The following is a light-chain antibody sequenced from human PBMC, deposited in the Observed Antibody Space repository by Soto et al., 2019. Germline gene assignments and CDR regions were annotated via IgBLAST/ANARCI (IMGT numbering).Light chain of an antibody. CDR1: QTISSG. J-gene: IGKJ1*01. V-gene: IGKV1-5*03. CDR3: QHYNSYSEA. CDR2: KAS. Sequence: QMTQSPSTLSGSVGDRVTIACRASQTISSGLAWYQQKPGKAPKLLIYKASTLKSGVPSRFSGSGSGTEFTLTISSLQPDDFATYYCQHYNSYSEAFGQGTKVDIK.